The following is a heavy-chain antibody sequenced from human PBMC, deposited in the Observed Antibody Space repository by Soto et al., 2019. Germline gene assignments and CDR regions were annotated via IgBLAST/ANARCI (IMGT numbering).Heavy chain of an antibody. D-gene: IGHD6-19*01. CDR2: IYYSRST. J-gene: IGHJ4*02. CDR1: GASITSYY. V-gene: IGHV4-59*01. Sequence: SETLSLTCTVSGASITSYYWSWIRQPPGKGLEWIRYIYYSRSTNYNPSLKSRVTISVDTSKNQFSLKLSSVTTADTAVYYCARDSYSSGFYYFDYWGQGTLVTVS. CDR3: ARDSYSSGFYYFDY.